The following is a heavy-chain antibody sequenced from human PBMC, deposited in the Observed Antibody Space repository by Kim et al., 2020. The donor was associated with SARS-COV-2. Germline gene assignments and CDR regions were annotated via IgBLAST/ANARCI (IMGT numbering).Heavy chain of an antibody. Sequence: GGSLRLSCSASGFTFSSYAMHWVRQAPGKRLEYVSAISSNGGSTYYADSVKCRFTISRDNSKNTLYLQMSSLRAEDTAVYYCVTSLLGYIHYYYYGMDVWGQGTTVTVSS. CDR1: GFTFSSYA. V-gene: IGHV3-64D*09. J-gene: IGHJ6*02. D-gene: IGHD5-18*01. CDR2: ISSNGGST. CDR3: VTSLLGYIHYYYYGMDV.